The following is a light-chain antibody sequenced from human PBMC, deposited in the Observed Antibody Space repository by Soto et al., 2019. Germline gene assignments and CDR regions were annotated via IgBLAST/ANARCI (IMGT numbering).Light chain of an antibody. Sequence: QSALTQPRSVSGSPGQSVTISCTGTSSDVGGYNYVSWYQQHPGKAPKLMIYDVSKRPSGVPDRFSGSIDSSSNSASLTISGLKTDDEADYYCQSYHSGNVVFGGGTKLTVL. J-gene: IGLJ2*01. V-gene: IGLV2-11*01. CDR1: SSDVGGYNY. CDR2: DVS. CDR3: QSYHSGNVV.